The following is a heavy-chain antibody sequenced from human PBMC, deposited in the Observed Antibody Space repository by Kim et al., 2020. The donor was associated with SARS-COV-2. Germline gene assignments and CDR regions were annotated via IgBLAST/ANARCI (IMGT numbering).Heavy chain of an antibody. J-gene: IGHJ3*02. CDR2: IYWDDDK. V-gene: IGHV2-5*02. CDR3: AHRHYPCGGXITXXXVXXXGDXXXI. D-gene: IGHD2-21*01. CDR1: GFSLSTSGVG. Sequence: SGPTLVKPTQTLTLTCTFSGFSLSTSGVGVGWXRQPPXKALEWLALIYWDDDKRXXXSLXXRLXXXKDTSKNQVGLTMTNIDPVDTATYYCAHRHYPCGGXITXXXVXXXGDXXXIWGXXTMVXVSS.